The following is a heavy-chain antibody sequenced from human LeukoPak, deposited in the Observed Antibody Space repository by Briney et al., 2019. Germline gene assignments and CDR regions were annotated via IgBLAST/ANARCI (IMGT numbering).Heavy chain of an antibody. J-gene: IGHJ6*02. CDR1: GYTFTNYY. D-gene: IGHD6-19*01. V-gene: IGHV1-46*01. Sequence: ASVKVSCKASGYTFTNYYIHWVRQAPGQGLEWMGIINPTGGSTTYAQKFQGRVTMTRDTSTSTVYMDLSSLRFEDTAVYYCARANFEAVAGTYRYYGMDVWGHGTTVTVSS. CDR2: INPTGGST. CDR3: ARANFEAVAGTYRYYGMDV.